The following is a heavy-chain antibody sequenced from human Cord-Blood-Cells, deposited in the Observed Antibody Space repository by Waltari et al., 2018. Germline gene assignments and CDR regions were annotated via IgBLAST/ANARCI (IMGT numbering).Heavy chain of an antibody. CDR3: ATPSSGVEATTNFYYYAMDV. D-gene: IGHD3-10*01. Sequence: VKLAQSGAEVKKPGASVRVSCKVSGYTLTELSMHSVRQAPGKGREWMGGLVPEYAATNYGTKSQGRGTVTEATTTHTAYTEVSKPGSVETAVYYCATPSSGVEATTNFYYYAMDVLGKGPTLTVSA. V-gene: IGHV1-24*01. CDR2: LVPEYAAT. J-gene: IGHJ6*04. CDR1: GYTLTELS.